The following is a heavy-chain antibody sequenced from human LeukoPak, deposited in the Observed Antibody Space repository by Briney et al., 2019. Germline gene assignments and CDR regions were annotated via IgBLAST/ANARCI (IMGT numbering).Heavy chain of an antibody. Sequence: GGSLRLSCAASGFTFSSYEMNWVRQAAGKGLEWVAVISYDGSNKFYADSVKGRFTISRDNSKNTLYVQMNSLRAEDTAVYYCAKDLYGGSENYYLLDMWGQGTMVTVSS. CDR2: ISYDGSNK. V-gene: IGHV3-30*18. J-gene: IGHJ3*02. CDR1: GFTFSSYE. CDR3: AKDLYGGSENYYLLDM. D-gene: IGHD3-10*01.